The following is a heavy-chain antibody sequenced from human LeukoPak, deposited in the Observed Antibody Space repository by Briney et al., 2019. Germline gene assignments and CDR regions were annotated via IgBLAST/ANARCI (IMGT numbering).Heavy chain of an antibody. V-gene: IGHV3-21*01. J-gene: IGHJ4*02. D-gene: IGHD6-19*01. CDR3: ARDRWHSSGWYTGKFDY. Sequence: PGGSLRLSCAASGFAFSSYSMNWVRQAPGKGLEWVSSISSSSSYIYYADSVKGRFTISRDNAKNSLYLQMNSLRAEDTAVYYCARDRWHSSGWYTGKFDYWGQGTLVTVSS. CDR2: ISSSSSYI. CDR1: GFAFSSYS.